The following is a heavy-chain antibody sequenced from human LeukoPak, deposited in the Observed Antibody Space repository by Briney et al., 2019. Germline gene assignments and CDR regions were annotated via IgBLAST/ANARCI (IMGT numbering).Heavy chain of an antibody. J-gene: IGHJ4*02. V-gene: IGHV3-7*03. CDR1: GFSLSAYW. Sequence: GGSLRLSCAASGFSLSAYWMTWVRQAPGKGLEWVANINRDGSQKNHVDSVKGRFTVSRDNSKNTLYLQMNSLRAEDTAVYYCARAKVDIAAAGLYYFDYWGQGTLVTVSS. CDR3: ARAKVDIAAAGLYYFDY. CDR2: INRDGSQK. D-gene: IGHD6-13*01.